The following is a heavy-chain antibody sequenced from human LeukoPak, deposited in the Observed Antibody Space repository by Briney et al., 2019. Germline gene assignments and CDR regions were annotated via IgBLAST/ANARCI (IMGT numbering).Heavy chain of an antibody. CDR3: ARGGDYYDSSGYKNWFDP. Sequence: ASVKVSCKASGGTFSSYAISWVRQAPGQGLEWMGGIIPIFGTANYAQKFQGRVTITTDESTSTAYMELSSLRSEDTAVYYCARGGDYYDSSGYKNWFDPWGQGTLVTVYS. CDR2: IIPIFGTA. V-gene: IGHV1-69*05. CDR1: GGTFSSYA. J-gene: IGHJ5*02. D-gene: IGHD3-22*01.